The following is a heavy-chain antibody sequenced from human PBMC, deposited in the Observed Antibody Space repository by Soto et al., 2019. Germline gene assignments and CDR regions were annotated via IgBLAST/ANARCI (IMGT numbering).Heavy chain of an antibody. CDR3: VKQDEYSYAFDI. V-gene: IGHV3-64D*06. CDR1: GFTFSSYA. Sequence: PGGSLRLSCSASGFTFSSYATHWVRQAPGKGLEYVSAINTNGGITYYADSVKGRFTISRDNSKNTLYLQMSSLRAEDTAVYYCVKQDEYSYAFDIWGQGTMVTVSS. D-gene: IGHD5-18*01. J-gene: IGHJ3*02. CDR2: INTNGGIT.